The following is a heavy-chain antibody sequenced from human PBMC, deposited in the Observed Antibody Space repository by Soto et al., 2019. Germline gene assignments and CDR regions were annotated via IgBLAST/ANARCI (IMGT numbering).Heavy chain of an antibody. Sequence: QLQLQESSPGLVKPSETLSLTCTVSGGSISSSSYYWGWIRQPPGKGLEWIGSIYYSGSTYYNPSLKSRVTISVDTSKNQFSLKLSSVTAADTAVYYCARHAGYCSGGSCYAVFRFDPWGQGTLVTVSS. J-gene: IGHJ5*02. V-gene: IGHV4-39*01. CDR1: GGSISSSSYY. CDR3: ARHAGYCSGGSCYAVFRFDP. D-gene: IGHD2-15*01. CDR2: IYYSGST.